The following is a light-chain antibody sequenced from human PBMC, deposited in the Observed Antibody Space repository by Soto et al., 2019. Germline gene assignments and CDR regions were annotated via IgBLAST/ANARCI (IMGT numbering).Light chain of an antibody. CDR3: QQSYHTLPLT. V-gene: IGKV1-39*01. CDR2: AAS. Sequence: DIQRTQSPSSLSASVGGRVTITCRASHSISNYVNWYQQRLGKAPNLLSYAASRLHSGVPSRFSGSGSARDFTLTISSLHPEDFATYYCQQSYHTLPLTFGGGTKVEI. J-gene: IGKJ4*01. CDR1: HSISNY.